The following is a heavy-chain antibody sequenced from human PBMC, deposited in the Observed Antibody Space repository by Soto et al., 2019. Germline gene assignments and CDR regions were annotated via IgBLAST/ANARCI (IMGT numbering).Heavy chain of an antibody. J-gene: IGHJ4*02. D-gene: IGHD4-4*01. CDR3: ARALTSSPTGNYFDY. V-gene: IGHV4-31*03. CDR1: GGSLSSGGYY. CDR2: IYYSGST. Sequence: SDTLSLTCTVSGGSLSSGGYYWSWIRQHPGKGLEWIGYIYYSGSTYYNPSLKSRVTISVDTSKNQFSLKLSSVTAADTAVYYCARALTSSPTGNYFDYWGQGTLVTVSS.